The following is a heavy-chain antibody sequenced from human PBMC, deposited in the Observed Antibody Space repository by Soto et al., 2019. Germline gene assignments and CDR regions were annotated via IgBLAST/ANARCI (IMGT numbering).Heavy chain of an antibody. CDR3: ARLGLDVVVTAISDY. CDR2: INPNSGGT. CDR1: GYTFTGYY. D-gene: IGHD2-21*02. Sequence: QVQLVQSGAEVKKPGASVKVSCKASGYTFTGYYMHWVRQAPGQGLEWMGWINPNSGGTNYAQKFQGRVTMTRDTSISTAYMELSRLRSDDTAVYYCARLGLDVVVTAISDYWGQGTLVTVSS. J-gene: IGHJ4*02. V-gene: IGHV1-2*02.